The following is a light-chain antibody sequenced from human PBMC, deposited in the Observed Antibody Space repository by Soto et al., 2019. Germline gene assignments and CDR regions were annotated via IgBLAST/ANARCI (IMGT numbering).Light chain of an antibody. CDR1: QSISSH. J-gene: IGKJ4*01. CDR2: AAS. CDR3: QQSYSTPFT. V-gene: IGKV1-39*01. Sequence: DIQMAQSPSSLSASVGDRVTITCRASQSISSHLNWYQQKPGKAPKLLLYAASTVQAGVPLRFSGGGSGTDFTLTISCLQPEDFATYFCQQSYSTPFTFGGGTTVDI.